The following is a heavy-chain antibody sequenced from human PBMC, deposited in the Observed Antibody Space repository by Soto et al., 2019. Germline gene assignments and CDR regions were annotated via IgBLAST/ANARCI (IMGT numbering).Heavy chain of an antibody. CDR3: ASHSGSSPEGRYFGWMDA. CDR2: IMPIFDTA. Sequence: QVQLVQSGAEVKKPGSSVKVSCKASAGTFSSYAISWVRQAPGQGLEWMGGIMPIFDTADYAQKFQGSVTITASESTRPASMELGRLTSGQAAVYYCASHSGSSPEGRYFGWMDAGDQGTRVTVS. CDR1: AGTFSSYA. J-gene: IGHJ6*02. V-gene: IGHV1-69*12. D-gene: IGHD1-26*01.